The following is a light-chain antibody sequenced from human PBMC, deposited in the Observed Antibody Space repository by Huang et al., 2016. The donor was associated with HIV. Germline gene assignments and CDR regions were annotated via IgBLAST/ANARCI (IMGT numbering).Light chain of an antibody. J-gene: IGKJ1*01. CDR1: QSITNY. Sequence: VLTQSPATLSLSPAETATLSCRASQSITNYLAWYQTRPGQPPRLLMYDTSKRATGGPARFSCSGSVIDFTLTISNLEPEDFAVYYCQQRSNWRWTFGQGTRVEI. CDR2: DTS. V-gene: IGKV3-11*01. CDR3: QQRSNWRWT.